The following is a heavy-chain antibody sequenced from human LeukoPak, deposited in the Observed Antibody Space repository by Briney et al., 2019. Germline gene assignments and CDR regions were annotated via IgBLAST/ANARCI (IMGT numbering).Heavy chain of an antibody. CDR2: IYYSGST. J-gene: IGHJ4*02. CDR3: ARYGLIRGFEY. CDR1: GGSISSYY. Sequence: SETLSLTCTVSGGSISSYYWSWIRQPPGKELEWIGYIYYSGSTNYSPSLKSRVTISVDTSKNQFSLKLSSVTAADAAVYYCARYGLIRGFEYWGQGTLVTVSS. D-gene: IGHD3-16*01. V-gene: IGHV4-59*01.